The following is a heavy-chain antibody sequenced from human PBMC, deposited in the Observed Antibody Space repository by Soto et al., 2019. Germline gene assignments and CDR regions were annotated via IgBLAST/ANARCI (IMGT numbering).Heavy chain of an antibody. CDR3: AGSKVGALKYGMDV. J-gene: IGHJ6*02. Sequence: GGSLRLSCAASGFTFSSYEINWVRQAPGKGLEWVSYISPSGRIIYYADSVKGRFTFSRDNAKNSQYLQMNTLRAEDTAVYYCAGSKVGALKYGMDVWGQGATVTVSS. V-gene: IGHV3-48*03. CDR1: GFTFSSYE. D-gene: IGHD1-26*01. CDR2: ISPSGRII.